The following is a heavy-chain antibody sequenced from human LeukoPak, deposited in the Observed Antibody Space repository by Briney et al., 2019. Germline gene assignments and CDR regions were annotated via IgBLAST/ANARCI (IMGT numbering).Heavy chain of an antibody. V-gene: IGHV3-15*01. Sequence: GGSLRLSCAPSGFTFSRYGMHWVRQAPGKGPEWVGRIKSRGGGETTDYAAPVKGRFTISRDDSKDTLYLQMDGLKTEDTAVYYCAWQTKFDFWRMDYWGLGTLVTVSS. CDR1: GFTFSRYG. CDR2: IKSRGGGETT. J-gene: IGHJ4*02. CDR3: AWQTKFDFWRMDY. D-gene: IGHD3-3*01.